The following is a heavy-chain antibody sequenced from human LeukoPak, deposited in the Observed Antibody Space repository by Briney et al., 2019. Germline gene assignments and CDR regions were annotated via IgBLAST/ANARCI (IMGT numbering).Heavy chain of an antibody. V-gene: IGHV1-46*01. CDR2: INPSGGST. CDR1: GYTFTSYY. CDR3: ARAKRTGTNKHYYCSGGSCYPDY. J-gene: IGHJ4*02. Sequence: ASVKVSCKASGYTFTSYYMHWVRQAPGQGLEWMGTINPSGGSTSYAQKFQGRVTMTRDTSTSTVYMELSSLRSEDTAVYYCARAKRTGTNKHYYCSGGSCYPDYWGQGTLVTVSS. D-gene: IGHD2-15*01.